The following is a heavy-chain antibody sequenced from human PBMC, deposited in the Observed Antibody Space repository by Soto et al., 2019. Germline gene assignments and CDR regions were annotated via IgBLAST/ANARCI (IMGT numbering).Heavy chain of an antibody. CDR2: IIPIFGTA. V-gene: IGHV1-69*06. D-gene: IGHD3-22*01. CDR3: ARSYYYDSSGYPTPPTDY. J-gene: IGHJ4*02. CDR1: GGTFSSYA. Sequence: SVKVSCKASGGTFSSYAISWVRQAPGQGLEWMGGIIPIFGTANYAQKFQGRVTITADKSTSTAYMELSSLRPEDTAVYYCARSYYYDSSGYPTPPTDYWGQGTLVTVSS.